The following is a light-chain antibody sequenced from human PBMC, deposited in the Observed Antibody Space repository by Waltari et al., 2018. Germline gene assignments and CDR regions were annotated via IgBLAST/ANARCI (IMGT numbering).Light chain of an antibody. V-gene: IGLV2-14*01. CDR1: SSDVGGYNY. CDR3: SSYTSSSTVV. CDR2: EDT. Sequence: QSALTQPASVSGSPGQSITISCTGTSSDVGGYNYVSLYQQHPGKAPKLMIYEDTNRPSGVSNRFSGSKSGNTASLTISGLQAEDEADYYCSSYTSSSTVVFGGGTKLTVL. J-gene: IGLJ2*01.